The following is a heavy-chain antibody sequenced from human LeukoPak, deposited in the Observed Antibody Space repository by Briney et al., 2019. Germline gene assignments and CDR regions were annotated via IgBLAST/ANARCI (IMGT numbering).Heavy chain of an antibody. V-gene: IGHV5-51*01. D-gene: IGHD2-15*01. Sequence: GESLKISCKTSGYSFNSYWIGWVRQMPGKGLEWMGIIFLSDSDTRYSPCFQGQVTISADRSITTAYLQWSSLRASDTAMYYCARREGGGRFDYWGQGTLVTVPS. CDR3: ARREGGGRFDY. CDR2: IFLSDSDT. J-gene: IGHJ4*02. CDR1: GYSFNSYW.